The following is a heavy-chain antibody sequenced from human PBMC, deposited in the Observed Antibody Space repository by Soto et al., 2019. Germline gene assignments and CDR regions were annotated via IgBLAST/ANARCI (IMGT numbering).Heavy chain of an antibody. J-gene: IGHJ4*02. D-gene: IGHD3-22*01. CDR1: GFNFSSYG. CDR2: IWNDGSNE. V-gene: IGHV3-33*01. Sequence: GGSLRLSCEASGFNFSSYGIHWVRQAPGKGLEWVAIIWNDGSNEYYADSVKGRFTISRDNSKNTVYLQVSKLRAEDTAVYFCARDQTDSGGYSDSWGQGTLVTVPQ. CDR3: ARDQTDSGGYSDS.